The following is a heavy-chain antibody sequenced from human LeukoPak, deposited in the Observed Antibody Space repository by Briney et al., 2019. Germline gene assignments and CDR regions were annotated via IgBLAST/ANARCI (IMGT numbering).Heavy chain of an antibody. CDR1: GGSLSAFY. J-gene: IGHJ4*03. CDR2: INHRGDT. Sequence: SETPSPTCALYGGSLSAFYWGWIRQPPREGLEWIAEINHRGDTNYNPSVKSRVSISVDTSKNQFSLKVTSLTAADTAVYYCARGPTISETGYFDYWGQGTLVTVSS. V-gene: IGHV4-34*01. D-gene: IGHD1-1*01. CDR3: ARGPTISETGYFDY.